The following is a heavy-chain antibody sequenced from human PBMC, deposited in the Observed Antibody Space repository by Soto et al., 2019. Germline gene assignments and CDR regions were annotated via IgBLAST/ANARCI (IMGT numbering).Heavy chain of an antibody. D-gene: IGHD2-2*01. V-gene: IGHV5-10-1*01. CDR2: IDPSDSYT. CDR1: GYSFTSYW. Sequence: GESLKISCKGSGYSFTSYWISWVRQMPGKGLEWMGRIDPSDSYTNYSPSFQGHVTISADKSISTAYLQWSSLKASDTAMYYCARPNCSSTSCYGGLYGMYVWGQGTTVTVSS. J-gene: IGHJ6*02. CDR3: ARPNCSSTSCYGGLYGMYV.